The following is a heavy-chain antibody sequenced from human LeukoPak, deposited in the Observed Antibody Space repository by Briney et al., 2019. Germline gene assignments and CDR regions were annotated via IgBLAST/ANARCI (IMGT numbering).Heavy chain of an antibody. CDR3: ATMSGIYYYGMDV. CDR1: GFTFSSYA. J-gene: IGHJ6*02. Sequence: GSLRLSCAASGFTFSSYAMSWVRQAPGKGLEWVSAISGSGGSTYYADSVKGRFTISRDNSKNTLYLQMNSLRAEDTAVYYCATMSGIYYYGMDVWGQGTTVTVSS. CDR2: ISGSGGST. V-gene: IGHV3-23*01. D-gene: IGHD1-1*01.